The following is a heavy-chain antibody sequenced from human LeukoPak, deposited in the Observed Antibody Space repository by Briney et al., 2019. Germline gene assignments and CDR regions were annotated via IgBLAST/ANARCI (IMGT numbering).Heavy chain of an antibody. CDR2: IWYNGDNK. CDR1: GFTFKNYG. V-gene: IGHV3-30*19. Sequence: GGSLRLSCAASGFTFKNYGMHWVRQTPGKGLEWVAVIWYNGDNKYYADSVKGRFTTSRDNSKNTVYLQMNSLRPEDTAVYFCARGTGRGGYNFENWGQGTLVTVSS. J-gene: IGHJ4*02. D-gene: IGHD3-16*01. CDR3: ARGTGRGGYNFEN.